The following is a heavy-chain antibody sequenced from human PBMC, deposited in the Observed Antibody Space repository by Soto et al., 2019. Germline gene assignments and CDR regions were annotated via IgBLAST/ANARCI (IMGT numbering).Heavy chain of an antibody. Sequence: GGSLRLSCAASGFTFSSYAMHWVRQAPGKGLEWVAVISYDGSNKYYADSVKGRFTISRDNSKNTLYLQMNSLRAEDTAVYYCARDKSPAWILQRSPPDYWGQGTLVTVSS. V-gene: IGHV3-30-3*01. J-gene: IGHJ4*02. CDR3: ARDKSPAWILQRSPPDY. D-gene: IGHD2-2*03. CDR1: GFTFSSYA. CDR2: ISYDGSNK.